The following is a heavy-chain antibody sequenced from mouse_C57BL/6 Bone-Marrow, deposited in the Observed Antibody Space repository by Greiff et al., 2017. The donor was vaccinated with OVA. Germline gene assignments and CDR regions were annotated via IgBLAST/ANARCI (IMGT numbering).Heavy chain of an antibody. V-gene: IGHV3-6*01. CDR3: ARGYDGAMDY. Sequence: EVQLVESGPGLVKPSQSLSLTCSVTGYSITSGYYWNWIRQFPGNKLEWMGYISYDGSNNYNPSLKNRISITRDTSKNQFFLKLNSVTTEDTATYYCARGYDGAMDYWGQGTSVTVSS. CDR1: GYSITSGYY. J-gene: IGHJ4*01. D-gene: IGHD2-12*01. CDR2: ISYDGSN.